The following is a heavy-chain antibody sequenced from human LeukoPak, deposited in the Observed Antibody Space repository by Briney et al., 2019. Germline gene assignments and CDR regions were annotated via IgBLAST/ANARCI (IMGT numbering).Heavy chain of an antibody. CDR1: GFTFSIYA. CDR3: TTVGYSRTQQDY. D-gene: IGHD6-13*01. CDR2: ISGSGDST. J-gene: IGHJ4*02. V-gene: IGHV3-23*01. Sequence: GGSLRLSCAASGFTFSIYAMSWVRQAPGKGLEWVSAISGSGDSTYYADSVKGRFTISRDDSKNTLYLQMNSLKTEDTAVYYCTTVGYSRTQQDYWGQGTLVTVSS.